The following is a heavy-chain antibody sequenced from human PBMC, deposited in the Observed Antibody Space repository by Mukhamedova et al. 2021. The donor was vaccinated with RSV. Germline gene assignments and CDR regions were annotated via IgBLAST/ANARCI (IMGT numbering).Heavy chain of an antibody. CDR2: IYTSGST. Sequence: SWIRQPAGKGLEWIGRIYTSGSTIYNPSLKSRVTISVDTSKNQFSLKLSSVTAADTAVYYCARLGSRADYWGQGTLVTVSS. CDR3: ARLGSRADY. J-gene: IGHJ4*02. V-gene: IGHV4-61*02. D-gene: IGHD2-15*01.